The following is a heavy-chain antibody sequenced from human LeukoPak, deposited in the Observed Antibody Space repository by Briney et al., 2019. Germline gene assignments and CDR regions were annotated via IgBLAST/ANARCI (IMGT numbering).Heavy chain of an antibody. V-gene: IGHV4-34*01. CDR1: GGSFSGYY. Sequence: PETLSLTCAVYGGSFSGYYWSWIRQPPGKGLEWIGEITSSGSTNYNPGLKSRVTISVDTSKNQFSLKLSSVTAADTAVYYCASPTPYDFWSGRDYYYYMDVWGKGTAVTDAS. J-gene: IGHJ6*03. D-gene: IGHD3-3*01. CDR3: ASPTPYDFWSGRDYYYYMDV. CDR2: ITSSGST.